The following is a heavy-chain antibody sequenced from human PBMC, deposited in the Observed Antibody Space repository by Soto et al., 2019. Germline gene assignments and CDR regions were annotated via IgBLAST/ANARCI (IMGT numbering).Heavy chain of an antibody. V-gene: IGHV3-33*01. CDR1: GFTFSSYG. CDR2: IWYDGSNK. D-gene: IGHD6-13*01. Sequence: QVQLVESGGGVVQPGRSLRLSCAASGFTFSSYGMHWVRQAPGKGLEWVAVIWYDGSNKYYADSVKGRFTISRDNSKNTLYLQMNSLRAEDTAVYYCAXXXAAAGTSWRGWFDPWGQGTLVTVSS. CDR3: AXXXAAAGTSWRGWFDP. J-gene: IGHJ5*02.